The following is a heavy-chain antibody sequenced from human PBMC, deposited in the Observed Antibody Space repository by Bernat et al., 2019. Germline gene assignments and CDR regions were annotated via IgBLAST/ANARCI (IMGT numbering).Heavy chain of an antibody. J-gene: IGHJ4*02. Sequence: QVQLLESGGGVVQPGRSLRLSCAASGFTFSSYGMHWVRQAPGKGLEWVSVISYDGSNKYYADSMKCRFTISRDNSKNTLYLQMNSRGAEDTAVYYCTGDFDYWGQGTLVTVSS. CDR2: ISYDGSNK. CDR3: TGDFDY. V-gene: IGHV3-30*03. CDR1: GFTFSSYG.